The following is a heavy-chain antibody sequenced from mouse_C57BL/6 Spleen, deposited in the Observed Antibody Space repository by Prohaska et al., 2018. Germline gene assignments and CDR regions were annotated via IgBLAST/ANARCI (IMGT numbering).Heavy chain of an antibody. D-gene: IGHD2-1*01. CDR2: INSDGSAI. CDR3: MRYGNYWYFDV. V-gene: IGHV11-2*01. J-gene: IGHJ1*03. Sequence: EVQLLETGGGLVQPGGSRGPSCEGSGFTFSGFWMSWVRQTPGKTLEWIGDINSDGSAINYAPSIKDRFTIVRDNDKGTLYLQMSNVRSEDTATYFCMRYGNYWYFDVWGTGTTVTVSS. CDR1: GFTFSGFW.